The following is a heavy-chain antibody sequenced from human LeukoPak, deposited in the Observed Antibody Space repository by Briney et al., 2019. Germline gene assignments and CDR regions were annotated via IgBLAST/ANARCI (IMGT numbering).Heavy chain of an antibody. D-gene: IGHD3-3*01. V-gene: IGHV3-7*01. Sequence: PGGSLRLPCAVSGFTFSNYWMSWVRQAPGKGLEWVANIKQDGTGKYYVDSAKGRFTISRDNAKNSLYLQMDSLRAEDTAVYYCARDKRPYYDMWSGPFDYWGQGTLATVSS. CDR1: GFTFSNYW. CDR3: ARDKRPYYDMWSGPFDY. CDR2: IKQDGTGK. J-gene: IGHJ4*02.